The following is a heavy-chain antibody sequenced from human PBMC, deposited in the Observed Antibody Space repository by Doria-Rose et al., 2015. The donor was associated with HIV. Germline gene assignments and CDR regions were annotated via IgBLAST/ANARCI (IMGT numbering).Heavy chain of an antibody. D-gene: IGHD1-26*01. J-gene: IGHJ4*02. V-gene: IGHV4-59*01. CDR3: ARVLSGTYDY. CDR1: GGSISHYY. CDR2: ILYTGST. Sequence: QVQLQESGPGLVKPSETLSLTCSVSGGSISHYYWSWIRQPPGKGLEYIGDILYTGSTSYSPSLKSRVSISIDTSKNRFSLRLSSVTAADTAVYYCARVLSGTYDYWGQGTLVTASS.